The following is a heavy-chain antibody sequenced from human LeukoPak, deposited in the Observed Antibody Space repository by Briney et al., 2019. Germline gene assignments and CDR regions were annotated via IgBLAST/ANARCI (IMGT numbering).Heavy chain of an antibody. D-gene: IGHD6-19*01. V-gene: IGHV1-3*01. CDR3: ARVGAVAGPRSFDY. Sequence: ASVKVSCKASGHTSTTYAIHWVRQAPGQGLEWMGWINAGNGNIKYSQKFQGRVTITGDTSASTAYMELSSLRSEDTAVYYCARVGAVAGPRSFDYWGQGTLVTVSS. J-gene: IGHJ4*02. CDR2: INAGNGNI. CDR1: GHTSTTYA.